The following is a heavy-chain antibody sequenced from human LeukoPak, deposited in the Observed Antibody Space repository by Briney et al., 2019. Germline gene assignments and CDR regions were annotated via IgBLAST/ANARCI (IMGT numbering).Heavy chain of an antibody. J-gene: IGHJ4*02. D-gene: IGHD6-25*01. CDR2: IRRDGSHK. V-gene: IGHV3-30*02. CDR3: AKSSIMFAAGRLGSIDF. CDR1: GFAFNDFA. Sequence: GGSLRLSCAASGFAFNDFAMYWVRQAPGKGLDWVALIRRDGSHKYYAHSIKGRFAISRDNSKNTLYLQMSSLRAEDTAVYYCAKSSIMFAAGRLGSIDFWGQGTLVTVSS.